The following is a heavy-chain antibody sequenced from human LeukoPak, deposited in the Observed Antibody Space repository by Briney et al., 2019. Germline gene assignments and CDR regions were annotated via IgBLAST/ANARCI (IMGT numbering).Heavy chain of an antibody. CDR1: GFTFSSYS. V-gene: IGHV3-48*01. Sequence: GGSLRLSCAASGFTFSSYSMNWVRQAPGKGLEGVSYISGDRNNIKYADSVKGRFTISRDNAQNSLYLQMNSLRAEDTAVYYCARVSPLGYCSSTSCGPFFDIWGQGTMVTVSS. CDR3: ARVSPLGYCSSTSCGPFFDI. CDR2: ISGDRNNI. J-gene: IGHJ3*02. D-gene: IGHD2-2*01.